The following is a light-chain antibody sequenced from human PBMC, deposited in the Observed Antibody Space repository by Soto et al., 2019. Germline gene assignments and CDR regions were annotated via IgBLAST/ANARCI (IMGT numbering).Light chain of an antibody. CDR1: RGHSGYS. CDR2: VEGSGIY. Sequence: QAVLTQSSSASASLGSSVKLTCSLSRGHSGYSIGWHQQQPGKAPRYLMKVEGSGIYNRGSGVPDRFSGSSSGADRYLIISTLQAEDEADYYCETGDIYTRVFGGGTKLTVL. CDR3: ETGDIYTRV. J-gene: IGLJ3*02. V-gene: IGLV4-60*03.